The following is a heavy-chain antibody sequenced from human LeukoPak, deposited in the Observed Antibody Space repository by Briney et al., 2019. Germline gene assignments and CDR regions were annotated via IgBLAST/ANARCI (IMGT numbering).Heavy chain of an antibody. CDR1: GFTFSSYW. Sequence: LAGGSLRLSCAAPGFTFSSYWMSWVRQAPGKGLEWVANIKQDGSEKYYVDSVKGRFTISRDNAKNSLYLQMNSLRAEDTAVYYCARIPRYFDWLSAEFDYWGQGTLVTVSS. CDR3: ARIPRYFDWLSAEFDY. CDR2: IKQDGSEK. V-gene: IGHV3-7*01. D-gene: IGHD3-9*01. J-gene: IGHJ4*02.